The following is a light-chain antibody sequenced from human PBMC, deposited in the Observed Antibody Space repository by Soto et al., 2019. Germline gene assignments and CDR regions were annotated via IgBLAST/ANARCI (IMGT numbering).Light chain of an antibody. CDR2: QAY. CDR1: ERISSW. Sequence: DIQMTQSPSTLSASVGDRVTITCRASERISSWLAWYQQKPGKAPNLLIYQAYNLESGVPARFSGSGSGTAFTLTINYLQPHDSATYYCQQYHTYSPLTFGQGTKVEIK. CDR3: QQYHTYSPLT. J-gene: IGKJ1*01. V-gene: IGKV1-5*03.